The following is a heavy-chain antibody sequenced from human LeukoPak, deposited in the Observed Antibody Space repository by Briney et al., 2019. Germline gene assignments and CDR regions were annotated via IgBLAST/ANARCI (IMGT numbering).Heavy chain of an antibody. D-gene: IGHD3-22*01. CDR2: ISSSGSTI. J-gene: IGHJ6*02. Sequence: GGSLRLSCAASGFTFSSYEMNWVRQAPGKGLEWVSYISSSGSTIYYADSVKGRFTISRDNAKNSLYLQMNSLRAEETAVYYCAREHLDDSSGYYFLYYYYYGMDVWGQGTTVTVSS. CDR3: AREHLDDSSGYYFLYYYYYGMDV. CDR1: GFTFSSYE. V-gene: IGHV3-48*03.